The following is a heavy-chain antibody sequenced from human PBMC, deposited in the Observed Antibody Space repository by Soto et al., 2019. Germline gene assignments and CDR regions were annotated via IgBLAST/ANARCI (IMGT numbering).Heavy chain of an antibody. V-gene: IGHV1-3*01. CDR2: INAGNGNT. D-gene: IGHD6-25*01. Sequence: ASVKVYCKASGYTFRSHAMHWVRQDHGQRLEWMGWINAGNGNTKYSQKLQGRVTISRDTSASTAYMELSSLRSEDTAVYSCVRARPFGLGYFYVTDVWGQGTTVTVSS. CDR3: VRARPFGLGYFYVTDV. J-gene: IGHJ6*02. CDR1: GYTFRSHA.